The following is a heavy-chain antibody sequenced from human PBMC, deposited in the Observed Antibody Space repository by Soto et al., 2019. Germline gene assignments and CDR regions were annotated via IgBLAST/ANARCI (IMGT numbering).Heavy chain of an antibody. D-gene: IGHD6-19*01. J-gene: IGHJ5*02. CDR3: ARVPRPAAVAPTHRENNWFDP. V-gene: IGHV1-69*13. CDR1: GGTFSSYA. CDR2: IIPIFGTA. Sequence: ASVKVSCKASGGTFSSYAISWVRQAPGQGLEWMGGIIPIFGTANYAQKFQGRVTITADESTSTAYMELSSLRSEDTAVYYCARVPRPAAVAPTHRENNWFDPWGQGTLVTVSS.